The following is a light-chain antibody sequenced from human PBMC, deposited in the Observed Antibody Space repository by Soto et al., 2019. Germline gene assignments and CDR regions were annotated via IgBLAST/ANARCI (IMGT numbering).Light chain of an antibody. V-gene: IGLV2-14*01. Sequence: QSVLTQPASVSGSPGQSITISCTETSSDVGGYNYVSWYQQHPGKVPKLIIYEVSNRPSAVSNRFSVSKSGNTASLTISRLQVEDEADYYCSSYVSSSTSVVFGPGTKVTGL. CDR3: SSYVSSSTSVV. CDR1: SSDVGGYNY. CDR2: EVS. J-gene: IGLJ1*01.